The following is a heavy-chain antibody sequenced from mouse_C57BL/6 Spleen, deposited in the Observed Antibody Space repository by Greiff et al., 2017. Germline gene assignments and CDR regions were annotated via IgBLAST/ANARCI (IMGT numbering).Heavy chain of an antibody. CDR1: GYTFTSYW. Sequence: QVQLQQPGAELVKPGASVKLSCKASGYTFTSYWMQWVKQRPGKGLEWIGEIDPSDSYTNYNQKFKGKATLTVDTSSSTAYMQLSRLTSEDSAVYDCARRNDCGSSEAWFAYWGKGTLVTVSA. V-gene: IGHV1-50*01. D-gene: IGHD1-1*01. CDR3: ARRNDCGSSEAWFAY. CDR2: IDPSDSYT. J-gene: IGHJ3*01.